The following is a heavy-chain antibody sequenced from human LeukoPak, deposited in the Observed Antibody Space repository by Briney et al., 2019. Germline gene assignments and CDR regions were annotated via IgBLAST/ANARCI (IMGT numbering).Heavy chain of an antibody. V-gene: IGHV3-30*18. Sequence: GGSLRLSCAASGFTFSSYGMHWVRQAPGKGLEWVAVISYDGSNKYYADSVKGRFTISRDNSKNTLYLQMSSLRAEDTAVYYCAKGSYWGQGTLVTVSS. CDR3: AKGSY. CDR1: GFTFSSYG. CDR2: ISYDGSNK. J-gene: IGHJ4*02.